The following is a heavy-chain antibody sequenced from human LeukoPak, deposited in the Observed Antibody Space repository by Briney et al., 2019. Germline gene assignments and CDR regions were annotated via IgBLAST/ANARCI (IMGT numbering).Heavy chain of an antibody. V-gene: IGHV1-46*01. J-gene: IGHJ5*02. CDR2: INPSGDVR. D-gene: IGHD1-26*01. Sequence: ASVKVSCKVSGYTLTELSMHWVRQAPGQGLEWMAIINPSGDVRSYAQKFQGRVTVTRDMSTRTVYMELSDLRPEDTAVYYCARDYSGEWEQLTGWWFDPWGQGTLVIVSS. CDR3: ARDYSGEWEQLTGWWFDP. CDR1: GYTLTELS.